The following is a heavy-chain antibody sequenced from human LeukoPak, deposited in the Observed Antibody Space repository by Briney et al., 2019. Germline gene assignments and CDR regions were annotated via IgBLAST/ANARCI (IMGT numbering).Heavy chain of an antibody. D-gene: IGHD2-21*01. CDR2: ISGSSSDI. Sequence: GGSLRLSCAASGFTFSSYGMSWVRQTPGKGLEWLAYISGSSSDIYYADSVKGRFTISRDNAKNSLFLQMNGLRPEDTALYYCATDPRLLIYWGHGTLVTVSS. CDR3: ATDPRLLIY. J-gene: IGHJ4*01. CDR1: GFTFSSYG. V-gene: IGHV3-21*05.